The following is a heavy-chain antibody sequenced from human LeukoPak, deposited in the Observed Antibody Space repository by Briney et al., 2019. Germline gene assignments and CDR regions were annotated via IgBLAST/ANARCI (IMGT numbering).Heavy chain of an antibody. CDR2: INSDGSST. D-gene: IGHD3-3*01. V-gene: IGHV3-74*01. CDR3: ATNSFWSGYY. Sequence: GGSLRLSCAASGFTFSNYWMHWVRQAPGKGLVWVSRINSDGSSTNYADSAKGRFTISRGNAKNTLYLQMNSLRAEDTAVYYCATNSFWSGYYWGQGTLVTVSS. J-gene: IGHJ4*02. CDR1: GFTFSNYW.